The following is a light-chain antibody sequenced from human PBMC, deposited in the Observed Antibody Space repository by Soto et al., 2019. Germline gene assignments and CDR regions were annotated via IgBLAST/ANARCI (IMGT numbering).Light chain of an antibody. Sequence: EIVMTQSPATLSVSPGERATLSCRASQSVSSSLAWYQHKPGQAPRLLIYGASTRATGIPARFSGSGSGTEFTLNISSLQSEDLAVYYCQQYKNWLTWTFGQGTKVEI. CDR2: GAS. CDR3: QQYKNWLTWT. CDR1: QSVSSS. V-gene: IGKV3-15*01. J-gene: IGKJ1*01.